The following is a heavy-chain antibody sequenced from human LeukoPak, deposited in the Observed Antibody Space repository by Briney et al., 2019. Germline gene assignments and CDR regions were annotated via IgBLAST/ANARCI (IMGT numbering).Heavy chain of an antibody. J-gene: IGHJ5*02. CDR3: AREDFWSASYNGWFDP. CDR2: IYYSGST. D-gene: IGHD3-3*01. Sequence: SETLSLTCTVSGGSISSYYWSWIRQPPGKELEWIGYIYYSGSTNYNPSLKSRVTISVDTSKNQFSLKLSSVTAADTAVYYCAREDFWSASYNGWFDPWGQGTLVTVSS. CDR1: GGSISSYY. V-gene: IGHV4-59*12.